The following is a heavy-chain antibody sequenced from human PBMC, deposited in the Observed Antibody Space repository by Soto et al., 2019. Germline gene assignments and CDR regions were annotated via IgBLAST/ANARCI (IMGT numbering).Heavy chain of an antibody. Sequence: QVQLVESGGGVVQPGRSLRLSCAASGFTFSSYGMHWVRQAPGKGLEWVAVIWYDGSNKYYADSVKGRFTISRDNSKNTLYLKMNSLRAEDTAVYYCARDRDGYNSFDYWGQGTLVTVSS. CDR2: IWYDGSNK. CDR1: GFTFSSYG. D-gene: IGHD5-12*01. CDR3: ARDRDGYNSFDY. V-gene: IGHV3-33*01. J-gene: IGHJ4*02.